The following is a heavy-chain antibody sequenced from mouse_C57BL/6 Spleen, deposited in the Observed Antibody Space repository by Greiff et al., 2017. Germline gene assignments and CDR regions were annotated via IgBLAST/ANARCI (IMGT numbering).Heavy chain of an antibody. CDR1: GFTFSDYY. V-gene: IGHV5-16*01. CDR2: IHSAGSST. D-gene: IGHD2-3*01. CDR3: AREIDCYYYAMDY. J-gene: IGHJ4*01. Sequence: EVQLVESEGGLVQPGSSLKLSCTASGFTFSDYYMAWVRQVPDKGLEWVAHIHSAGSSTYYLVTWKGRFIFSRDNATNTLYLQISSLKSEDTATYYCAREIDCYYYAMDYWGQGTSVTVSS.